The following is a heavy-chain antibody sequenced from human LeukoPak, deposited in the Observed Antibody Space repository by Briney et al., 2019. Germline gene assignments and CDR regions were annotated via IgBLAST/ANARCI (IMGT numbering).Heavy chain of an antibody. CDR2: ISSSGNSI. CDR1: GFTVSSNY. D-gene: IGHD4-17*01. V-gene: IGHV3-11*04. CDR3: ARGAYGDYVYAFDI. Sequence: GGSLRLSCAASGFTVSSNYMSWIRQAPGKGLEWVSYISSSGNSISYADSVKGRFTISRDNAKNSLYLQMNSLRAEDTAVYYCARGAYGDYVYAFDIWGQGTMVTVSS. J-gene: IGHJ3*02.